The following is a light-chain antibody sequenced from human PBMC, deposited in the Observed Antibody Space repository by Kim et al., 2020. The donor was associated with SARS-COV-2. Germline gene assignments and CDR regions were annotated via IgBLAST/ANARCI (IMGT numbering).Light chain of an antibody. CDR3: QQYNTYTTWT. Sequence: YVGDRVTITCRASQNVSTWLAWYQQRQGKAPKLLIFDASRLHSGVPSRFSGSGSGTEFTLTISSLQPDDFATYYCQQYNTYTTWTFGQGTKVDIK. V-gene: IGKV1-5*01. CDR1: QNVSTW. J-gene: IGKJ1*01. CDR2: DAS.